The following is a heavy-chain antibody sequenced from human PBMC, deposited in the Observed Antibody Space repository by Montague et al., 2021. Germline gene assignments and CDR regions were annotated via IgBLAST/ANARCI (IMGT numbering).Heavy chain of an antibody. Sequence: TLSLTCTVSGASLNSVGYSRTWIRQHPGEGLEWIGYMYNSGSTSYNPSFKSRVTTLGDTPKNQFSLRLTSVTAADTAVYYCARGRLATGDFDYWGQGTMVTVSS. CDR3: ARGRLATGDFDY. CDR1: GASLNSVGYS. J-gene: IGHJ4*02. V-gene: IGHV4-31*03. CDR2: MYNSGST. D-gene: IGHD6-13*01.